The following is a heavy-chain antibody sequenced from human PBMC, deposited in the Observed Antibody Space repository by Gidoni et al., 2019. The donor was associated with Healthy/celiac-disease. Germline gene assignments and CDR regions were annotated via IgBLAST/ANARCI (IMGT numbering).Heavy chain of an antibody. CDR2: ISWNSGSI. Sequence: EVQLVESGGGLVQPGRSLRRSCAASGFTFDDSAMHWVRQAPGKGLEWVSGISWNSGSIGYADSVKGRFTISRDNAKNSLYLQMNSLRAEDTALYYCAKGGVVRGVIITTSFDYWGQGTLVTVSS. CDR1: GFTFDDSA. D-gene: IGHD3-10*01. V-gene: IGHV3-9*01. J-gene: IGHJ4*02. CDR3: AKGGVVRGVIITTSFDY.